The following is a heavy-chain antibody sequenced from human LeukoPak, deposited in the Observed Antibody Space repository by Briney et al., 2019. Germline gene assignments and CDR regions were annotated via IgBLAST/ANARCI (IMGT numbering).Heavy chain of an antibody. J-gene: IGHJ4*02. CDR3: SILAVASDFDY. CDR2: IRYDGNNQ. V-gene: IGHV3-33*01. D-gene: IGHD6-19*01. Sequence: GRSLRLSCAVSGFTLSSYDMHGARQPPGRGLNWVAAIRYDGNNQYYVDSVKGRFTISRDNSRHILYLQMNSLRVEDTAVYFCSILAVASDFDYWGQGTLVTVSS. CDR1: GFTLSSYD.